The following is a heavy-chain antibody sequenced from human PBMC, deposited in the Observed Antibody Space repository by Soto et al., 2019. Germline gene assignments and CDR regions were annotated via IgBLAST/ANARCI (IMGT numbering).Heavy chain of an antibody. Sequence: QVQLVQSGAEVKKPGSSVKVSCKASGGTFSSYTISWVRQAPGQGLEWMGRIIPILGIANYAQKLQGRVTITADKSTSTAYMELSSLRSEDTAVYYCARDHGSGTHFDYWGQGTLVTVSS. V-gene: IGHV1-69*08. CDR1: GGTFSSYT. D-gene: IGHD3-10*01. CDR2: IIPILGIA. J-gene: IGHJ4*02. CDR3: ARDHGSGTHFDY.